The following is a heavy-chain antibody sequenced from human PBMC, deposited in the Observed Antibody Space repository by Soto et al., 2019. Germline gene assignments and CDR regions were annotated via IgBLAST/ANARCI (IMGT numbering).Heavy chain of an antibody. CDR2: ISYDGSHK. V-gene: IGHV3-30-3*01. Sequence: QVQLVESGGGVVQPGRSLRLSCAASGFSFNKSSMHWVRQVPGKGLEWVAVISYDGSHKYYADSVKGRFTISRDNSKNTLYLQMNSLSGEDTAVYYCARDETAVAPFDYWGQGHLVHVSS. D-gene: IGHD6-19*01. CDR1: GFSFNKSS. J-gene: IGHJ4*02. CDR3: ARDETAVAPFDY.